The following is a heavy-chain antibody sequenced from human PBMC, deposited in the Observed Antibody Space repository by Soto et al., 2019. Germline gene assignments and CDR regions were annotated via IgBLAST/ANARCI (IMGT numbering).Heavy chain of an antibody. CDR2: VYYSGST. CDR1: GGSVSGYF. J-gene: IGHJ4*02. CDR3: ARHSNRNYGLYYFDY. D-gene: IGHD4-4*01. V-gene: IGHV4-59*08. Sequence: SETLSLTCTVSGGSVSGYFWSWIRQPPGKGLEWIGYVYYSGSTNYNPSLRSRVTISVDTSRNQFSLKLSSVTATDTAVYYCARHSNRNYGLYYFDYWGQGTLVTVSS.